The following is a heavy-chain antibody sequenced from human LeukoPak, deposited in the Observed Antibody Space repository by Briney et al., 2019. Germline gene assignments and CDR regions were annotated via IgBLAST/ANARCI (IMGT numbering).Heavy chain of an antibody. V-gene: IGHV3-23*01. J-gene: IGHJ4*02. Sequence: GGSLRLSCAASGFTFSSYAMSWVRQAPGKGLEWVSAISGSGGSTYYADSVKGRFTISRDNAKNSLYLQVDSLRAEDTAIYYCARLSGNYRFDYWGQGTLVTVSS. CDR1: GFTFSSYA. CDR2: ISGSGGST. D-gene: IGHD1-26*01. CDR3: ARLSGNYRFDY.